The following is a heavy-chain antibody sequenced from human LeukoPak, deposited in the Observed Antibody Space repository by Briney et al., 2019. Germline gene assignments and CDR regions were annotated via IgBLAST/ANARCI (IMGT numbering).Heavy chain of an antibody. D-gene: IGHD3-22*01. J-gene: IGHJ6*03. Sequence: ASVKVSCKASGYTFTSYYMHWVRQAPGQGLEWMGIINPSGGSTSYAQKFQGRVTMTRDTSTRTAYMELRSLRSDDTAVYYCARGPGGRSGYHPLEDHYYYYYMDVWGKGTTVTVSS. V-gene: IGHV1-46*01. CDR3: ARGPGGRSGYHPLEDHYYYYYMDV. CDR1: GYTFTSYY. CDR2: INPSGGST.